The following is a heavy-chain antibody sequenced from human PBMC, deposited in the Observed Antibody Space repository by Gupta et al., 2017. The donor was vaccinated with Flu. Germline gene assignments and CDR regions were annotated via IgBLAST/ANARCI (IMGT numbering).Heavy chain of an antibody. CDR1: GFTFRDYG. Sequence: QVQLVESGGGVVQPGRSLRLSCVVSGFTFRDYGIPWVRQAPGQGLEWVAVISYDGSYKKNAESVKGRFTISRDNYKNTLYLQMNSLRGEDTAVYYCAKDQREVCSGGDCYPQIIHYWGQGTLVTVSS. CDR2: ISYDGSYK. J-gene: IGHJ4*02. CDR3: AKDQREVCSGGDCYPQIIHY. V-gene: IGHV3-30*18. D-gene: IGHD2-15*01.